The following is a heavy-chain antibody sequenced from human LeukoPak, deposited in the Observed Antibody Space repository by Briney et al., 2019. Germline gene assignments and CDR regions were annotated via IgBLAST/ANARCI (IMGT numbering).Heavy chain of an antibody. CDR3: ARAQWLVRGSVDY. D-gene: IGHD6-19*01. CDR1: GDTLTSYG. CDR2: ISAYNGNT. Sequence: ASVKVSCKASGDTLTSYGISWVRQAPGQGLEWMGWISAYNGNTNYAQKLQGRVTMTTDTSTSTAYLELRSLGSDDTAVYYCARAQWLVRGSVDYWGQGTLVTVSS. J-gene: IGHJ4*02. V-gene: IGHV1-18*01.